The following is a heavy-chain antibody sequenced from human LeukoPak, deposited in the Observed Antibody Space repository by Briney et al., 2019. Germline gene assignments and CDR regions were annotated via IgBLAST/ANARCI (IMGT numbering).Heavy chain of an antibody. Sequence: SETLSLTCAVYGGSFSGYYWSWIRQPPGKGLGWIGEINHSGSTNYNPSLKSRVTISVDTSKNQFSLKLSSVTAADTAVYYCARDSLWFGELPLDYWGQGTLVTVSS. V-gene: IGHV4-34*01. D-gene: IGHD3-10*01. CDR3: ARDSLWFGELPLDY. CDR2: INHSGST. CDR1: GGSFSGYY. J-gene: IGHJ4*02.